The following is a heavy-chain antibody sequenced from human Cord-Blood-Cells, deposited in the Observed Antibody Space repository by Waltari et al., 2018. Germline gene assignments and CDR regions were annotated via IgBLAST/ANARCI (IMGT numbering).Heavy chain of an antibody. CDR2: IIPIFGTA. J-gene: IGHJ4*02. Sequence: QVQLVQSGAEVKKPGSSVKVSYKASGGTFSSYAISWVRQAPGQGLEWLGGIIPIFGTANYAQKFQGRVTITADESTSTAYMELSSLRSEDTAVYYCARGAAYCGGDCYDYWGQGTLVTVSS. D-gene: IGHD2-21*01. CDR1: GGTFSSYA. CDR3: ARGAAYCGGDCYDY. V-gene: IGHV1-69*01.